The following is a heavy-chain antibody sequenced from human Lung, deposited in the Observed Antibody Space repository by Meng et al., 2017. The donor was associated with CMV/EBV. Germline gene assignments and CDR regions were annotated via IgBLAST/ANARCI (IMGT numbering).Heavy chain of an antibody. CDR1: GGPFSNYA. CDR3: ARGGFWLGHYSWFDP. D-gene: IGHD3-3*01. J-gene: IGHJ5*02. V-gene: IGHV1-69*10. Sequence: SXXVSXKASGGPFSNYAVSWVRQAPGQGLEWMGGIIPMLEITNYAQKFQGRVTITAVKSTGTAFMELSSLRSDDTAVYYCARGGFWLGHYSWFDPWGQGTLVTASS. CDR2: IIPMLEIT.